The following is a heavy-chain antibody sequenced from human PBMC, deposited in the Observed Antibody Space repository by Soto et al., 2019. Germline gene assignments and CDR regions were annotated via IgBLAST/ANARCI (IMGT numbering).Heavy chain of an antibody. Sequence: ASVKVSYKPSGYTFNTYGINWVRPAPGQGLGWMGWISAYDGKTTYAEKFQGRVTMTTGTSTSTAYMELRSLRSDDTAIYYFARDPHEFWSSYWFDPWGQGTPDTVSS. CDR3: ARDPHEFWSSYWFDP. J-gene: IGHJ5*02. CDR1: GYTFNTYG. D-gene: IGHD3-3*01. V-gene: IGHV1-18*01. CDR2: ISAYDGKT.